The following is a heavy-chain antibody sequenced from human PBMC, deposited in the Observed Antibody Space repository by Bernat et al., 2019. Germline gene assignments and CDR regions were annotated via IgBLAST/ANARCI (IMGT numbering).Heavy chain of an antibody. CDR2: IRSKAYGGTT. CDR1: GFTFGDYA. J-gene: IGHJ6*03. CDR3: TRDVVVVPAAMGGPFYYYMDV. V-gene: IGHV3-49*04. Sequence: EVQLVESGGGLVQPGRSLRLSCTASGFTFGDYAMSWVRQAPGKGLEWVGFIRSKAYGGTTEYAASVKGRFTISRDDSKSIAYLQMNSLKTEDTAVYYCTRDVVVVPAAMGGPFYYYMDVWGNGTTVTVSS. D-gene: IGHD2-2*01.